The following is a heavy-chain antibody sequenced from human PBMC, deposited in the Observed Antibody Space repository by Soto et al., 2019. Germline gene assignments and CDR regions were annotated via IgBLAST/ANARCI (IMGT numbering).Heavy chain of an antibody. D-gene: IGHD6-19*01. CDR3: AKGARNSGWLYYFDY. V-gene: IGHV3-23*01. Sequence: PGGSLRLSCAASGFTFNSYAMSWVRQAPGKGLEWVSTIRGGGTSTNYADSVKGRFTISRDNSKNTLDLQMNSLRAEDTAEYYCAKGARNSGWLYYFDYWGQGTLVTVSS. J-gene: IGHJ4*02. CDR1: GFTFNSYA. CDR2: IRGGGTST.